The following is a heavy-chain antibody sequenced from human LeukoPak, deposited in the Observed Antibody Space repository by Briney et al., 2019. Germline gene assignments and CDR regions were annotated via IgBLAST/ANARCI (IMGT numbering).Heavy chain of an antibody. Sequence: PSQTLSLTCTVSGGSISSGSYYWSWIRQPPGKGLEWIGYIYYSGSTNYNPSLKSRVTISVDTSKNQFSLKLSSVTAADTAVYYCARSQDVLLWFGESVNWFDPWGQGTLVTVSS. CDR2: IYYSGST. D-gene: IGHD3-10*01. J-gene: IGHJ5*02. CDR3: ARSQDVLLWFGESVNWFDP. V-gene: IGHV4-61*01. CDR1: GGSISSGSYY.